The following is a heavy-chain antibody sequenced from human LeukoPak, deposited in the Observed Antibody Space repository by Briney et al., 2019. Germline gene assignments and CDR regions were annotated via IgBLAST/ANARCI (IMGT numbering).Heavy chain of an antibody. CDR2: ISGRSSHM. V-gene: IGHV3-21*01. CDR3: GRAFPPLRVSSAGDF. CDR1: GFTFSDYD. D-gene: IGHD3-16*01. J-gene: IGHJ4*02. Sequence: GESLTPSCSASGFTFSDYDMNWVRQAPGKGLEWVSSISGRSSHMYYGESVKGRFSIYRDNAKNSLYLQMNSLGAEDTAVYYCGRAFPPLRVSSAGDFWGQGTLVTVSS.